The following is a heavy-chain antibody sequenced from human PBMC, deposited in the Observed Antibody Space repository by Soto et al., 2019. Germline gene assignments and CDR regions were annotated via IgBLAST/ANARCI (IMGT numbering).Heavy chain of an antibody. CDR1: KFSFSGYW. CDR3: ARVASGSYDWFDP. Sequence: EVQLVESGGGLVQPGGSLRLSCAASKFSFSGYWLHWVRQAPGKGLMWVSRVNPDGSTTTYADSVKGRCTISRDNARDTVFLQMNSLRAEDTAVYYCARVASGSYDWFDPWGQGTLVTVSS. CDR2: VNPDGSTT. J-gene: IGHJ5*02. D-gene: IGHD1-26*01. V-gene: IGHV3-74*01.